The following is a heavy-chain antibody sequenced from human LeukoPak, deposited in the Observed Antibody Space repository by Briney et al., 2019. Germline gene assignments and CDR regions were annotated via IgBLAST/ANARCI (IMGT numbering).Heavy chain of an antibody. CDR2: IYTSGST. CDR1: GGSISSGSYY. D-gene: IGHD4-17*01. V-gene: IGHV4-61*02. J-gene: IGHJ4*02. CDR3: ARERAVTTYYYFDY. Sequence: SETLSLTCTVSGGSISSGSYYWSWIRQPAGKGLEWIGRIYTSGSTNYNPSLKSRVTISVDTSKNQFSLKLSSVTAADTAVYYCARERAVTTYYYFDYWGQGTLVTVSS.